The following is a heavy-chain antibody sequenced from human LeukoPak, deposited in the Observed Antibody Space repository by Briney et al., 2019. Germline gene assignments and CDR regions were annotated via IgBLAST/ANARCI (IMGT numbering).Heavy chain of an antibody. D-gene: IGHD2-15*01. J-gene: IGHJ4*02. Sequence: SSETLSLTCTVSGGSISSYYWSWIRQPAGKGLKWIGRIYTSGSTNYNPSLKSRVTMSVDTSKNQFSLKLSSVTAADTAVYYCASSVGGPFDYWGQGTLVTVSS. CDR1: GGSISSYY. CDR3: ASSVGGPFDY. CDR2: IYTSGST. V-gene: IGHV4-4*07.